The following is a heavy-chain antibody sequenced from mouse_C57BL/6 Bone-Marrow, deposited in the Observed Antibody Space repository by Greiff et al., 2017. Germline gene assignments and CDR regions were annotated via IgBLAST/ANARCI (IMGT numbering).Heavy chain of an antibody. D-gene: IGHD2-3*01. J-gene: IGHJ4*01. Sequence: EVQLQQSGPELVKPGASVKISCKASGSTFTDYYMNWVKQSHGKSLEWIGDINPNNGGTSYNQKFKGTATLTVDKSSSTAYMELRILTSEDSAVDYCAKLGGYRDGSPWAMDYWGQGTSVTVSS. V-gene: IGHV1-26*01. CDR2: INPNNGGT. CDR3: AKLGGYRDGSPWAMDY. CDR1: GSTFTDYY.